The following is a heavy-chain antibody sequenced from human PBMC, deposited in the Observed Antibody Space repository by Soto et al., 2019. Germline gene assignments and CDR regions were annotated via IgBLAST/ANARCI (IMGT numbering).Heavy chain of an antibody. CDR3: GKDSLGGMGTVMMPGTD. V-gene: IGHV3-30*18. J-gene: IGHJ4*02. CDR1: GFMFSSYG. CDR2: LTYDGRNA. D-gene: IGHD4-17*01. Sequence: QVQLVESGGGVVQPGTSLRLSCAASGFMFSSYGMFWVRQAPGKGLEWVAVLTYDGRNAYYGESVKGRFTISRDNSNNSLYLQMYNLRIDDTAVYYCGKDSLGGMGTVMMPGTDWGQGTLVTVSS.